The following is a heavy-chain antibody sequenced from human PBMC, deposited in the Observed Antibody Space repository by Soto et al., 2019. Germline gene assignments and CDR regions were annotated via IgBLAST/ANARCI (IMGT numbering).Heavy chain of an antibody. V-gene: IGHV4-34*01. J-gene: IGHJ4*02. CDR2: INHSGST. D-gene: IGHD6-13*01. Sequence: SETLSLTCAVYGGSFSGYYWSWIRQPPGKGLEWIGEINHSGSTNYNPSLKSRVTISVDTSKNQFSLKLSSVTAADTAVYYCARGRYSSKHLGYWGQGTLVTVSS. CDR1: GGSFSGYY. CDR3: ARGRYSSKHLGY.